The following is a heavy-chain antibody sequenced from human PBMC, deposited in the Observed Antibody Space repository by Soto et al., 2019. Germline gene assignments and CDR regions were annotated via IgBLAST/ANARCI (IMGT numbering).Heavy chain of an antibody. CDR2: ISYDGSNT. D-gene: IGHD4-17*01. Sequence: GGSLRLSCAASGFTFSSYSMSWVRQAPGKGLEWVAVISYDGSNTYYADSVKGRFTISRDNSKNTLYLQMDSLRAEDTAVYFCARRPVTYYFDYWGQGTLVTVSS. V-gene: IGHV3-30*03. CDR1: GFTFSSYS. CDR3: ARRPVTYYFDY. J-gene: IGHJ4*02.